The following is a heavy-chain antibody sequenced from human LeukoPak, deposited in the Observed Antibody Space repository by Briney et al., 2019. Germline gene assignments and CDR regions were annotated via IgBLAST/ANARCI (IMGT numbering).Heavy chain of an antibody. CDR2: ISYDGSNK. Sequence: PGRSLRLSCAASGFTFSSYAMHWVRQAPGKGLEWVAVISYDGSNKYYADSVKGRFTISRDNSKNTLYLQMNSLRAEDTAVYYCARDPYQLRFLERLHGDAFDIWGQGTMVTVSS. J-gene: IGHJ3*02. V-gene: IGHV3-30-3*01. D-gene: IGHD3-3*01. CDR1: GFTFSSYA. CDR3: ARDPYQLRFLERLHGDAFDI.